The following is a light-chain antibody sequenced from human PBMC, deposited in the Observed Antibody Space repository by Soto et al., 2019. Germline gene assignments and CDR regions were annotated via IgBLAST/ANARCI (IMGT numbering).Light chain of an antibody. Sequence: DIQMAQSPSSLSASVGDRVTITCRASQSISSYLNWYQQKPGKAPKLLIYAASSLQSGVPSRFSGSGSGAYFTLTISSLQPEDFATYYCQQSYSIPYTFGQGTKLEIK. CDR3: QQSYSIPYT. J-gene: IGKJ2*01. CDR1: QSISSY. V-gene: IGKV1-39*01. CDR2: AAS.